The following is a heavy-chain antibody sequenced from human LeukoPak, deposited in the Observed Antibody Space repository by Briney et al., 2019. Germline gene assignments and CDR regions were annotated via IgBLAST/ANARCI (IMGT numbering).Heavy chain of an antibody. J-gene: IGHJ4*02. CDR3: AREDLVLHYFDY. CDR2: VYASGNT. D-gene: IGHD6-6*01. V-gene: IGHV3-53*01. CDR1: GFSIRSNY. Sequence: PGGSLRLSCAASGFSIRSNYMSWVRQAPGKGLEWVSIVYASGNTYYSDSVKGRFTISRDNFKNTLYLQMNSLRAEDTAVYYCAREDLVLHYFDYWGQGTLVTVSS.